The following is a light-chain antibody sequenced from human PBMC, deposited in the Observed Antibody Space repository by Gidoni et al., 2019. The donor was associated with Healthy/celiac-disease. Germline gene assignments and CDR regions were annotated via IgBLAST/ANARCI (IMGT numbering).Light chain of an antibody. Sequence: DIQMTQSPSTLSASVGDRVTITCRASQSISSWLAWYQQKPGKAPKLLIYDASSLESGVPSRFSGSGSGTEFTLTISSLQPDDFATYYCQQYNSPWTFXQXTKVXIK. J-gene: IGKJ1*01. CDR3: QQYNSPWT. CDR1: QSISSW. CDR2: DAS. V-gene: IGKV1-5*01.